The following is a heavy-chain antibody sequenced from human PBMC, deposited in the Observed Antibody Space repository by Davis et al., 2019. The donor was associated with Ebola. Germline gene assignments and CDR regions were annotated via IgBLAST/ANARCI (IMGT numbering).Heavy chain of an antibody. Sequence: SVKVSCKASGYTFTSYGIIWVRQAPGQGLEWMGGIIPIFGTANYAQKFQGRVTITADESTSTAYMELSSLRSEDTAVYYCASESTVTTYDAFDIWGQGTMVTVSS. D-gene: IGHD4-17*01. V-gene: IGHV1-69*13. CDR2: IIPIFGTA. J-gene: IGHJ3*02. CDR1: GYTFTSYG. CDR3: ASESTVTTYDAFDI.